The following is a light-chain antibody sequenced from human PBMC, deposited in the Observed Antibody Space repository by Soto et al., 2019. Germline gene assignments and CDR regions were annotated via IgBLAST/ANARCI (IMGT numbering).Light chain of an antibody. V-gene: IGLV2-14*01. Sequence: QSALTQPASVPGSPGQTITISCTGTSSDVGGYDYVSWHQQHPGKAPKLMIYDVSKRPSGVSNRFSGSKSGNTASLTISGLQAEDEADYYCSSKRGSTGVFGTGTKVTVL. CDR1: SSDVGGYDY. CDR2: DVS. J-gene: IGLJ1*01. CDR3: SSKRGSTGV.